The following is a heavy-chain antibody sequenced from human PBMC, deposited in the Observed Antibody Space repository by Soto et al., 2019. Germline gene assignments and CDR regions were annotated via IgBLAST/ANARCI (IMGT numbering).Heavy chain of an antibody. V-gene: IGHV4-59*01. J-gene: IGHJ5*02. Sequence: SETLSLTCTVSGGSISSYYWSWIRQPPGKGLEWIGYIYYSGSTNYNPSLKSRVTISVDTSKNQFSLKLSSVTAADTAVYYCARAGTGGYRGNDVARPYWFDPWGQGTLVTVDS. CDR2: IYYSGST. D-gene: IGHD5-12*01. CDR1: GGSISSYY. CDR3: ARAGTGGYRGNDVARPYWFDP.